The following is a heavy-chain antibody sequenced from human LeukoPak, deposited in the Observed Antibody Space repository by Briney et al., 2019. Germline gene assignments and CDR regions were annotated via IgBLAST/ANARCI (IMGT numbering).Heavy chain of an antibody. Sequence: PGVSLSLSCAASGFTFSCYWMRWVRQAQGKGLQWVANIKPDGSEKYYVDSVKGRFTISRDNAKNSLYLQVNSLRAEDTAVYYCARDNSGSDPEHWARWGQGTLVIVSS. D-gene: IGHD5-12*01. J-gene: IGHJ4*02. CDR2: IKPDGSEK. V-gene: IGHV3-7*05. CDR3: ARDNSGSDPEHWAR. CDR1: GFTFSCYW.